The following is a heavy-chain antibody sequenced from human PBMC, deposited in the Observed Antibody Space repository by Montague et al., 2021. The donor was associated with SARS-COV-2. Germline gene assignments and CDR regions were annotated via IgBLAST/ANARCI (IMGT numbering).Heavy chain of an antibody. J-gene: IGHJ4*02. Sequence: SLRLSCAASGFTFSSYALSWVRQAPGKGLEWVSVIYSGCSITYYAYSLKVRFTISRDNSKNTLYLQMNSLRAEDTAVYYCAKDPHYDFWSGYYFDYWGQGTLVTVSS. CDR2: IYSGCSIT. D-gene: IGHD3-3*01. CDR3: AKDPHYDFWSGYYFDY. CDR1: GFTFSSYA. V-gene: IGHV3-23*03.